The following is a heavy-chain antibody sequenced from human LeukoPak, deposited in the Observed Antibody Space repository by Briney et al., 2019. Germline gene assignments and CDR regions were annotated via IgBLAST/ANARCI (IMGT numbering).Heavy chain of an antibody. CDR2: ISQGEGT. Sequence: SETLSLTCAVSGASLSDYSYWPWVRQPPGKGLEWIGEISQGEGTNYNPSLKSRVIISLDTPKNQFSLRLNSVTAADGAIYYCSTGADPYKLGNIWGQGTLVTVSS. D-gene: IGHD1/OR15-1a*01. J-gene: IGHJ4*02. CDR1: GASLSDYSY. V-gene: IGHV4-34*01. CDR3: STGADPYKLGNI.